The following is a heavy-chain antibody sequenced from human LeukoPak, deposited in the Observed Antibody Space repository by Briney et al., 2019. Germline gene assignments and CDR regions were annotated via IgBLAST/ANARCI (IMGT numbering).Heavy chain of an antibody. Sequence: SSETLSLTCSVSGYSISGGFYWGWIRQSPGKGLEWMGSISYTGSALYSPSLKRRITISVDTSKNQFSLKLSSVTAADTAVYFCARDLGWNYQYYMDDWGKGTTVTVSS. CDR2: ISYTGSA. D-gene: IGHD6-19*01. V-gene: IGHV4-38-2*02. J-gene: IGHJ6*03. CDR3: ARDLGWNYQYYMDD. CDR1: GYSISGGFY.